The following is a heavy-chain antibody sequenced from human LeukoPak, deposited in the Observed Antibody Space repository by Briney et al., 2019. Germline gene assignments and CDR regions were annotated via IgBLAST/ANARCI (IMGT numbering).Heavy chain of an antibody. CDR1: GGSITSYY. CDR3: ARDSGSSEDYYGMDV. J-gene: IGHJ6*02. V-gene: IGHV4-4*07. CDR2: IYTRGST. Sequence: NPSETLSLTCTVSGGSITSYYWSRIRQPAGKGLEWIGRIYTRGSTNYNPSLKSRVTMSVDTSKNQFSLKLSSVTAADTAVYYCARDSGSSEDYYGMDVWGQGTTVTVSS. D-gene: IGHD2-2*01.